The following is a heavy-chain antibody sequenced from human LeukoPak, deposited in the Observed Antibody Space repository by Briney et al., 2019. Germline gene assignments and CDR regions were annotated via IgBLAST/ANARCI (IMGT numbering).Heavy chain of an antibody. CDR1: GGSISSYY. CDR2: IYYSGNT. V-gene: IGHV4-59*01. CDR3: ARDVGATPGYFDY. Sequence: PSETLSLTCTVSGGSISSYYWNWIRQPPGKGLEWIAYIYYSGNTNYNPSLKSRVTMSVDTSKNQFSLKLSSVTAADTAVYYCARDVGATPGYFDYWGQGTLVTVSS. D-gene: IGHD1-26*01. J-gene: IGHJ4*02.